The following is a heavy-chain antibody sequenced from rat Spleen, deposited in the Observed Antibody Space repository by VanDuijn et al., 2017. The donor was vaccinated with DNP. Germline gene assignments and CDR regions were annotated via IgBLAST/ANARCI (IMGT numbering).Heavy chain of an antibody. V-gene: IGHV5-27*01. CDR2: ISTSGGST. CDR3: TRDRSYFDY. Sequence: EVQLVESGGGLVQPGRSLKLSCAASGFTFSDYYMAWVRQPPTKGLEWVATISTSGGSTYYRDSVKGRFTISRDNAKSTLYLQMNSLRSEDTATYYCTRDRSYFDYWGQGVMVTVSS. J-gene: IGHJ2*01. CDR1: GFTFSDYY.